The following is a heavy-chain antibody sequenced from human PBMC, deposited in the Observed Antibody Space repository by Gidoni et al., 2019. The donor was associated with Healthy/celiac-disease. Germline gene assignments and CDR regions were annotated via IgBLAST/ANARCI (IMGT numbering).Heavy chain of an antibody. Sequence: QVPLQESGPGLVKPSQTLSLTCTVSGGSISSGSYYWSWIRQPAGKGLEWIGRIYTSGSTNYNPSLKSRVTISVDTSKNQFSLKLSSVTAADTAVYYCAREGYGDYVGFDYWGQGTLVTVSS. CDR2: IYTSGST. J-gene: IGHJ4*02. CDR1: GGSISSGSYY. CDR3: AREGYGDYVGFDY. V-gene: IGHV4-61*02. D-gene: IGHD4-17*01.